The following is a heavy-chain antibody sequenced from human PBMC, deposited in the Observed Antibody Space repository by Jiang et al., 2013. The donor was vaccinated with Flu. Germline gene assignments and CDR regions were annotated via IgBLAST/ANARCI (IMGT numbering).Heavy chain of an antibody. V-gene: IGHV5-10-1*01. CDR3: ARRWGGSSSSLAFDI. Sequence: SLRISCKGSGYSFTSYWISWVRQMPGKGLEWMGRIDPSDSYTNYSPSFQGHVTISADKSISTAYLQWSSLKASDTAMYYCARRWGGSSSSLAFDIWGQGTMVTVSS. CDR1: GYSFTSYW. CDR2: IDPSDSYT. J-gene: IGHJ3*02. D-gene: IGHD6-6*01.